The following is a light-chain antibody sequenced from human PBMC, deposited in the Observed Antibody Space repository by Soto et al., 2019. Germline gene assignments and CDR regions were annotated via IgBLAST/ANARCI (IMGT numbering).Light chain of an antibody. Sequence: VLGPPPVGLSLSPGERATLSCRASQSVSSRLAWYQQKPGQAPRLLISGASSRATGIPDRFSGSGSGTDFTLTISRLEPEDFALYYCQQYVTSAITFGQGTRLEIK. CDR3: QQYVTSAIT. CDR2: GAS. V-gene: IGKV3-20*01. J-gene: IGKJ5*01. CDR1: QSVSSR.